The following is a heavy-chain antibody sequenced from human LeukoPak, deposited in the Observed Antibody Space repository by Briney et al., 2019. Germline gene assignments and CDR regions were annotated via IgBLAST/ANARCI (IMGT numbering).Heavy chain of an antibody. CDR1: GFTFSSYA. Sequence: GGSLRLSCAASGFTFSSYAMHWVRQAPGKGLEWVTIISYDGSNKYYADSVKGRFTISRDNSKNMLYLQMDSLRAEDTAVYFCARGPLQKWLQPFFDYWGQGALVTVSS. J-gene: IGHJ4*02. V-gene: IGHV3-30*01. CDR3: ARGPLQKWLQPFFDY. D-gene: IGHD5-24*01. CDR2: ISYDGSNK.